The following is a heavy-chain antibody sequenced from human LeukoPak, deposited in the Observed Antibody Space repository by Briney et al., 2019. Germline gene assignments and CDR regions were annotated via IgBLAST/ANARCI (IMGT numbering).Heavy chain of an antibody. Sequence: PSGRSLRLPCAASGFTFSSYAMHWVRQAPGKGLEWVAVISYDGSNKYYADSVKGRFTISRDNSKNTLYPQMNSLRAEDTAVYYCARERYPNTGIVGATHFDYWGQGTLVTVSS. CDR3: ARERYPNTGIVGATHFDY. J-gene: IGHJ4*02. D-gene: IGHD1-26*01. CDR2: ISYDGSNK. V-gene: IGHV3-30-3*01. CDR1: GFTFSSYA.